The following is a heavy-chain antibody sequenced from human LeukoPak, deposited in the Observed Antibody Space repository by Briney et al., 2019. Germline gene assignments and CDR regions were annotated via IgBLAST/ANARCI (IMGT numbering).Heavy chain of an antibody. Sequence: SETLSLTCTVSGGSISSYYWSWIRQPPGKGLEWIGYIYYSGSTNYNPSLKSRVTISVDTSKNQFSLKLSSVTAADTAVYYCARVQWQWLADYYYYMDVWGKGPTVTVSS. V-gene: IGHV4-59*01. CDR1: GGSISSYY. CDR2: IYYSGST. D-gene: IGHD6-19*01. J-gene: IGHJ6*03. CDR3: ARVQWQWLADYYYYMDV.